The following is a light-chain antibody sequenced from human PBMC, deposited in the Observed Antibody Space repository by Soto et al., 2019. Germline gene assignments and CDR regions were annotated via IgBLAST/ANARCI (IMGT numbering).Light chain of an antibody. CDR3: QQYNTSPRT. Sequence: EIVLTQSPGTLSLSPGERATLSCRASQSVGSNFLAWYQQKRGQAPRLLIYGASNSATGIPDRFSGSGSGKDLTLTISRLEPEDFAVYYCQQYNTSPRTFGQGTKVEIK. CDR2: GAS. CDR1: QSVGSNF. J-gene: IGKJ1*01. V-gene: IGKV3-20*01.